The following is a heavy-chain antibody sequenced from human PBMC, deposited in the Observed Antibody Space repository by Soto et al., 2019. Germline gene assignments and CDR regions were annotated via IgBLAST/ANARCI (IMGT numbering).Heavy chain of an antibody. CDR2: IRSKANSYAT. CDR3: TRRSGDNSGWYAFDY. Sequence: PGGSLRLSCAASGFTFSGSAMHWVRQASGKGLEWVGRIRSKANSYATAYAASVKGRFTISRDDSKNTAYLQMNSLKTEDTAVYYCTRRSGDNSGWYAFDYWGQGTLVTVSS. V-gene: IGHV3-73*01. J-gene: IGHJ4*02. D-gene: IGHD6-19*01. CDR1: GFTFSGSA.